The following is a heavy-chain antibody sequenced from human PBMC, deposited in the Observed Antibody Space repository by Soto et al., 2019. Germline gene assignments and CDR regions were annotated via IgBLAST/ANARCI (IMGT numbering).Heavy chain of an antibody. D-gene: IGHD2-15*01. J-gene: IGHJ4*02. V-gene: IGHV4-61*01. CDR2: IYYSGSA. Sequence: ETLSLTCTVSGGSLSSGSYYWSWIRQPPGKGLEWIGYIYYSGSANYNPSLKSRVTISVDTSKNQFSLKLSSVTAADTAMYYCARDPPPGYCSGGSCYGGDYWGQGTLVTVSS. CDR1: GGSLSSGSYY. CDR3: ARDPPPGYCSGGSCYGGDY.